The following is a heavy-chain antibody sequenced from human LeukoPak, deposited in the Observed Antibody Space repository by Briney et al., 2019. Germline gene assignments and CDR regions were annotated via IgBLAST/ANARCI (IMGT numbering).Heavy chain of an antibody. Sequence: PSETLSLTCTVSGGSISSSSYYWGWIRQPPGKGLEWIGSIYYSGSTYYNPSLKSRVTISVDTSKNQFSLKLSSVTAADAAVYYCARHGYSYGSDYWGQGTLVTVPS. J-gene: IGHJ4*02. D-gene: IGHD5-18*01. CDR3: ARHGYSYGSDY. V-gene: IGHV4-39*01. CDR1: GGSISSSSYY. CDR2: IYYSGST.